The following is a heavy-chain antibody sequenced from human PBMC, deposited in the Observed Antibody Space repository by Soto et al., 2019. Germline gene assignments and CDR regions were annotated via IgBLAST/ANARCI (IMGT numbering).Heavy chain of an antibody. D-gene: IGHD2-2*01. CDR1: GYTFTSYA. CDR3: ARAAASLHDAFDI. V-gene: IGHV1-3*01. Sequence: ASVKVSCKASGYTFTSYAMHWVRQAPGQRLEWMGWINAGNGNTKYSQKFQGRVTVTRDTSASTAYMELSSLRSEDTAVYYCARAAASLHDAFDIWGQATMVTGSS. CDR2: INAGNGNT. J-gene: IGHJ3*02.